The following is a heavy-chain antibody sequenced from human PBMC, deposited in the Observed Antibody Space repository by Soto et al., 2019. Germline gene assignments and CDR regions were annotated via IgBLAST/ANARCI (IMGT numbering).Heavy chain of an antibody. CDR2: ISSSGSTI. J-gene: IGHJ6*02. CDR1: GFTFSSYG. V-gene: IGHV3-48*04. Sequence: VQLVESGGGVVQPGRSLRLSCAASGFTFSSYGMHWVRQAPGKGLEWVSYISSSGSTIYYADSVKGRFTISRDNAKNSLYLQMNSLRAEDTAVYYCAREYYYDSSGYYYGGGYYYYGMDVWGQGTTVTVSS. CDR3: AREYYYDSSGYYYGGGYYYYGMDV. D-gene: IGHD3-22*01.